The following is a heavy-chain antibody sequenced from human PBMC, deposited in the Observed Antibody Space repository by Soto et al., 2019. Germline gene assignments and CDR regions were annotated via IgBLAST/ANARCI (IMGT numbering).Heavy chain of an antibody. CDR2: IYYSGNT. D-gene: IGHD7-27*01. CDR1: GASISSNAYY. J-gene: IGHJ4*02. Sequence: QVQLEESGPGLVKPSQTLSLTCTVSGASISSNAYYWSWIRQLPGKGLEWIGYIYYSGNTYYNPSLQRRITISIDTSKSQFSLKLSSVTAADTAVYYCARRVNWGSASFDSWGQGTLVTVSS. V-gene: IGHV4-31*03. CDR3: ARRVNWGSASFDS.